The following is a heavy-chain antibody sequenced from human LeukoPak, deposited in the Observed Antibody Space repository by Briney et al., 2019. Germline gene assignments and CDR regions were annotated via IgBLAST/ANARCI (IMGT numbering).Heavy chain of an antibody. CDR1: GGTFSSYA. D-gene: IGHD1-26*01. Sequence: SVKVSCKASGGTFSSYAISWVRQAPGQGLEWMGGIIPIFGTANYAQKFQGRVTITADESTSTAYMELSSLRSEDTAVYYCARLVLVGATRGLEDWGQGTLVTVSS. J-gene: IGHJ4*02. V-gene: IGHV1-69*13. CDR3: ARLVLVGATRGLED. CDR2: IIPIFGTA.